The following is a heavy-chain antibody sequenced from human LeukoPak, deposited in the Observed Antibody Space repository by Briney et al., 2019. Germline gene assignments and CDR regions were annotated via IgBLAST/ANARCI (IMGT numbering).Heavy chain of an antibody. CDR1: GFTFSSYS. D-gene: IGHD4-17*01. Sequence: TGGSLRLSCAASGFTFSSYSMNWVRQAPGKGLEWVSYISSSSSTIYYADSVKGRFTISRDNAKNSLYLQMNSLRAEDTAVYYCAKFPTTANKWFDPWGQGTLVTVSS. J-gene: IGHJ5*02. CDR2: ISSSSSTI. CDR3: AKFPTTANKWFDP. V-gene: IGHV3-48*01.